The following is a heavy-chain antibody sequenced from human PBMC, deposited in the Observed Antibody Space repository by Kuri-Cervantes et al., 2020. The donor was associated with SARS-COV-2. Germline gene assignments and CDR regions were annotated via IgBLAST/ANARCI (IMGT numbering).Heavy chain of an antibody. CDR3: ARGITMVGGVPWYFDL. V-gene: IGHV3-30*07. CDR2: ILYDGSNK. CDR1: GFTFSSYA. D-gene: IGHD3-10*01. Sequence: GESLKISCAASGFTFSSYAMHWVRQAPGKGLEWVAVILYDGSNKYYADSVKGRFTISRYNSKNTLYLQMNSLRAEDQAVDYCARGITMVGGVPWYFDLWGRGTLVTVSS. J-gene: IGHJ2*01.